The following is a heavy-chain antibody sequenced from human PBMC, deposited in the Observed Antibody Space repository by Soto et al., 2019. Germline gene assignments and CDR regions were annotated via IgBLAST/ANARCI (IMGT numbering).Heavy chain of an antibody. CDR2: INHSGST. CDR1: GGSFSGYY. D-gene: IGHD3-9*01. J-gene: IGHJ6*03. Sequence: SETLSLTCAVYGGSFSGYYWSWIRQPPGKGLEWIGEINHSGSTNYNPSLKSRVTISVDTSKNQFSLKLSSVTAADTAVYYCARGSAYYDILTGYYYYYYYMDVWGKGTTVTVSS. V-gene: IGHV4-34*01. CDR3: ARGSAYYDILTGYYYYYYYMDV.